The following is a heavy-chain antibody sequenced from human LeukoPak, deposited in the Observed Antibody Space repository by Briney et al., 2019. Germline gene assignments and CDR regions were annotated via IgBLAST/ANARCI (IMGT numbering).Heavy chain of an antibody. J-gene: IGHJ6*02. CDR1: GFTFSNYA. CDR2: ISGSGVST. Sequence: GGSLRLSCAASGFTFSNYAMTWVRQAPGKGLEWVSGISGSGVSTYYADSVKGRFTISRENSRNTLYLQMNSLRVEDTAVYYCAKGLRGYYYYAMDVRGQGTTVTVSS. V-gene: IGHV3-23*01. CDR3: AKGLRGYYYYAMDV.